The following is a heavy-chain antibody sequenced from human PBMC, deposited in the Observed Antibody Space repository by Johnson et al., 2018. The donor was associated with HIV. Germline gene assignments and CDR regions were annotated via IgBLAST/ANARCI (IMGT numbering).Heavy chain of an antibody. CDR3: TTTSSSGYTNSYAFDI. D-gene: IGHD6-6*01. CDR2: IKSNTDGGTT. CDR1: GFTFSNAW. J-gene: IGHJ3*02. Sequence: VQLVESGGGVVQPGGSLRLSCAASGFTFSNAWMSWVRQAPGKGLEWVSRIKSNTDGGTTDYAAPVKGRFSISRDDSKNTLYLQMNSLKTEDTAVYYCTTTSSSGYTNSYAFDIWGRGTMVTVSS. V-gene: IGHV3-15*01.